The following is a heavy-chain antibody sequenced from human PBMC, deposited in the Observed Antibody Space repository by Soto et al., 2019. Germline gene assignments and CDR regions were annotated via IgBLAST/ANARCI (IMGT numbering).Heavy chain of an antibody. J-gene: IGHJ4*02. CDR1: GGTFSSYT. D-gene: IGHD6-6*01. CDR2: IIPILGIA. V-gene: IGHV1-69*02. CDR3: AGGIAARPFIPY. Sequence: QVQLVQSGAEVKKPGSSVKVSCKASGGTFSSYTISWVRQAPGQGLEWMGRIIPILGIANYAQKFQGRVTITADKSTSTPYMGLSSRSSEHTAVYYWAGGIAARPFIPYWGQGPLVPVPS.